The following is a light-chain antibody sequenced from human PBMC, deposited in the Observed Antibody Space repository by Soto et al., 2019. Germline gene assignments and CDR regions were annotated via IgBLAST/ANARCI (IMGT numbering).Light chain of an antibody. Sequence: IGLAPAPGPRSFFSGGKTALSLRANEGVFISRFVWYQLKPGQPPRLLIYGASTRATGIPDRFSGSGSGTDFTLTISSLQSEDFAAYYCQQRGSSPRTLGQGTKVDIK. CDR1: EGVFISR. V-gene: IGKV3-20*01. J-gene: IGKJ1*01. CDR2: GAS. CDR3: QQRGSSPRT.